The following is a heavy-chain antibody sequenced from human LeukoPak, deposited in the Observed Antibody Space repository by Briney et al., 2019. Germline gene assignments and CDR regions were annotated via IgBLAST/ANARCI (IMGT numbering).Heavy chain of an antibody. Sequence: GGSLRLSCAASGFTFSSYWMHWVRQALGKGLVWVSRINSDGSSTSYADSVKGRFTISRDNAKNTLYLQMNSLRAEDTAVYYCARSGYYYDSSGYYYVFDYWGQGTLVTVSS. CDR3: ARSGYYYDSSGYYYVFDY. V-gene: IGHV3-74*01. CDR2: INSDGSST. CDR1: GFTFSSYW. J-gene: IGHJ4*02. D-gene: IGHD3-22*01.